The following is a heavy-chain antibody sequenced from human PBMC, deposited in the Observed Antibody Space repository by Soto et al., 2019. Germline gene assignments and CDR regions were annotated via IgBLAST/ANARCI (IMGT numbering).Heavy chain of an antibody. V-gene: IGHV4-59*01. J-gene: IGHJ5*02. CDR1: GVSISSYY. D-gene: IGHD2-2*01. CDR3: ARDLTRENWFDP. CDR2: MYYSGST. Sequence: SETLSLTCSVSGVSISSYYWAWIRQSPGKGLEWIASMYYSGSTKYNPSLKSRVIMSADTSKNQFSLKMSAVTAADTAVYYCARDLTRENWFDPWGQGTLVTVSS.